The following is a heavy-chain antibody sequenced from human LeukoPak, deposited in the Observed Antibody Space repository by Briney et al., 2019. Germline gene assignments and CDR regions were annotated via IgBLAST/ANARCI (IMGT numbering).Heavy chain of an antibody. CDR1: GFTFSNYW. CDR3: AKDGRADTAMVIKYYFDY. V-gene: IGHV3-30*02. Sequence: PGGSLRLSCAASGFTFSNYWMSWVRQAPGKGLEWVAFIRYDGSNKYYADSVKGRLTISRDNSKNTPYLQMNSLRAEDTAVYYCAKDGRADTAMVIKYYFDYWGQGTLVTVSS. CDR2: IRYDGSNK. D-gene: IGHD5-18*01. J-gene: IGHJ4*02.